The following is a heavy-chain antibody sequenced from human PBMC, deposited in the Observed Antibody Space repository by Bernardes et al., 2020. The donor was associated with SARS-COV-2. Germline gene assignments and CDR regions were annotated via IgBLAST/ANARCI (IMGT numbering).Heavy chain of an antibody. D-gene: IGHD6-19*01. J-gene: IGHJ6*02. V-gene: IGHV3-74*03. Sequence: GGSLRLSCAASGFTFSDYWMHWVRQVPGKGPVWVSRINGDGSITTYADSVKGRFAISRDNAMNTLYLQMSSLRAEDTAVYYCVREGGVVVTGLVYYSYGLEVWGQGTTVTVSS. CDR2: INGDGSIT. CDR1: GFTFSDYW. CDR3: VREGGVVVTGLVYYSYGLEV.